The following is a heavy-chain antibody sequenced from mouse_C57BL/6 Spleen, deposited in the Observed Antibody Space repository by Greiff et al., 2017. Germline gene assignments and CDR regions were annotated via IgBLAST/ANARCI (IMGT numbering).Heavy chain of an antibody. CDR1: GYAFSSSW. J-gene: IGHJ1*03. D-gene: IGHD1-1*01. CDR3: AGFTTVVATRYFDV. Sequence: QVQLQQSGPELVKPGASVKISCKASGYAFSSSWMNWVKQRPGKGLEWIGRIYPGDGDTNYNGKFKGKATLTADKSSSTAYMQLSSLTSEDSAVYFCAGFTTVVATRYFDVWGTGTTVTVSS. V-gene: IGHV1-82*01. CDR2: IYPGDGDT.